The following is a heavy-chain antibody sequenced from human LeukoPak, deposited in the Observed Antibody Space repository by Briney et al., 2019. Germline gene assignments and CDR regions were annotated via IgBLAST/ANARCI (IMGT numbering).Heavy chain of an antibody. CDR3: AADDSGWYGFDY. Sequence: GGSLRLSCAASGFTFSTYSMNWVRQAPGKGLEWVSYISSSSSTLHYADSVKGRFTISRDNAKNSLYLQMDSLRDEDTAVYFCAADDSGWYGFDYWGQGTLVTVSS. CDR2: ISSSSSTL. J-gene: IGHJ4*02. D-gene: IGHD6-19*01. CDR1: GFTFSTYS. V-gene: IGHV3-48*02.